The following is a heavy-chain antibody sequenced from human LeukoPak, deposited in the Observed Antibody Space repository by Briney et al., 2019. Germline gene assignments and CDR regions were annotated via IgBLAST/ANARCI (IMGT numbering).Heavy chain of an antibody. J-gene: IGHJ4*02. V-gene: IGHV3-23*01. CDR3: ARDPADYGDYVFYY. D-gene: IGHD4-17*01. CDR1: GFTFSSYA. CDR2: ISGSGGST. Sequence: GGSLRLSCAASGFTFSSYAMNWVRQAPGKGLEWVSAISGSGGSTYYVDSVKGRFTISRDNSKNTLYLQMNSLRAEDTAVYYCARDPADYGDYVFYYWGQGTLVTVSS.